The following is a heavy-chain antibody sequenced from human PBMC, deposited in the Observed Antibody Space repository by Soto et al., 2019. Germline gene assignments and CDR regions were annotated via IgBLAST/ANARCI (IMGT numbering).Heavy chain of an antibody. D-gene: IGHD2-2*01. CDR2: INHSGST. J-gene: IGHJ5*02. V-gene: IGHV4-34*01. CDR1: GGSFSGYY. Sequence: QVQLQQWGAGLLKPSETLSLTCAVYGGSFSGYYWSWIRQPPGKGLEWIGEINHSGSTNYNPSLKSRVPISVGTSKNQLSLKLRSVTAADTAVYYCARGVYLTAEAAMQWFDPWGQGTLVTVSS. CDR3: ARGVYLTAEAAMQWFDP.